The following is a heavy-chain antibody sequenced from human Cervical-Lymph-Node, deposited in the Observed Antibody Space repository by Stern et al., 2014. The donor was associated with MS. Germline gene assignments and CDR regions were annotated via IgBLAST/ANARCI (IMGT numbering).Heavy chain of an antibody. CDR1: GYTFTSYG. V-gene: IGHV1-18*01. D-gene: IGHD4-17*01. J-gene: IGHJ6*02. CDR2: ISAYHGKT. Sequence: QVQLVQSGAEVKKPGASVKVSCKASGYTFTSYGISWVRQAPGQGLEWMGWISAYHGKTNYAQKLQGRVTMTTDTSTSTAYMELRSLRSDDTAVYYCARVRTTVTSYYYYGMDVWGQGTTVTVSS. CDR3: ARVRTTVTSYYYYGMDV.